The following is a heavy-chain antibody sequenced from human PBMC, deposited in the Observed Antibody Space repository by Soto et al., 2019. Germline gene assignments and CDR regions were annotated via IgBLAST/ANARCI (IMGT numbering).Heavy chain of an antibody. V-gene: IGHV3-23*01. D-gene: IGHD7-27*01. J-gene: IGHJ6*02. CDR3: AKGGNDWGYYYYGMNV. CDR1: GFTFSSYA. CDR2: IGDRDGTT. Sequence: GVSLRLSCEASGFTFSSYAMSWVRHAPGKGLERVSGIGDRDGTTYYADSVKGRFTISRDNSKNTLYLQLNSLRAEDTALYYCAKGGNDWGYYYYGMNVWGQGTTVTVSS.